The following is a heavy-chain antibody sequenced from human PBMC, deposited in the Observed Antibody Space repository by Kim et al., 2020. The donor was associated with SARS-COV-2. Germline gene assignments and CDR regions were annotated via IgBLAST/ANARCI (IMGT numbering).Heavy chain of an antibody. J-gene: IGHJ4*02. Sequence: SVKGRFNIARDNDKNTLYLQMNSRRAEDTGVYYCAKDQKATMVRGVENYWGQGTLVTVSS. V-gene: IGHV3-23*01. CDR3: AKDQKATMVRGVENY. D-gene: IGHD3-10*01.